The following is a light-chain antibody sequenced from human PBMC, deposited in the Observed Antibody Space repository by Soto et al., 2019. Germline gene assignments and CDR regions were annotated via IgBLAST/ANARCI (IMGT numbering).Light chain of an antibody. CDR3: QQASRFPYT. V-gene: IGKV1D-12*01. Sequence: DIQMTQSPSSVSASLGASVTITCRTSQGVSNWVAWYQQKPGKAPNLLIYAASTLHNGVPSRFSGIGSETEFTLTINSLLPEDFATYYCQQASRFPYTFGQGTKLQLK. CDR2: AAS. CDR1: QGVSNW. J-gene: IGKJ2*01.